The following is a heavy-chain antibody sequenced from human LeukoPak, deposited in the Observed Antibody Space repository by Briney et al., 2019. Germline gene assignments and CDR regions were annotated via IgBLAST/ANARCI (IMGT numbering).Heavy chain of an antibody. CDR3: ARDGSSGALDY. D-gene: IGHD3-22*01. V-gene: IGHV1-69*05. J-gene: IGHJ4*02. CDR1: GGTFISYA. CDR2: IIPIFGTA. Sequence: ASVKVSCKASGGTFISYAISWVRQAPGQGLEWMGGIIPIFGTANYAQKFQGRVTITTDESTSTAYMELSSLRSEDTAVYYCARDGSSGALDYWGQGTLVTVSS.